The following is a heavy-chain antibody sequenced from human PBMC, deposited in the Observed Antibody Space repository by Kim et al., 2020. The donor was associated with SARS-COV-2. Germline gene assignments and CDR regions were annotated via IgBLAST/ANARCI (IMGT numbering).Heavy chain of an antibody. V-gene: IGHV3-23*03. CDR2: IYSDGTTK. J-gene: IGHJ4*02. Sequence: GGSLRLSCVASGFTFSSYAMSWLRQAPGKGLEWVSVIYSDGTTKFYVGSVMGRFTVSRDNSKDTLFLHMNNLGAEDTAVYFCAEDHFWSSGDFWGQGTRVPVSS. CDR3: AEDHFWSSGDF. CDR1: GFTFSSYA. D-gene: IGHD3-3*02.